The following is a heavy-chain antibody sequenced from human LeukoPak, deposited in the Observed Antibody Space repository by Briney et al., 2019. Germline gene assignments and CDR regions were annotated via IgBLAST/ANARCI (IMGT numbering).Heavy chain of an antibody. V-gene: IGHV4-34*01. J-gene: IGHJ4*02. CDR2: INHSGSS. CDR1: GGSISSYY. Sequence: SETLSLTCTVSGGSISSYYWSWIRQPPGKGLEWIGEINHSGSSNYNPSLKSRVTISVDKSKNQFSLKLSSVTAADTAVYYCARDPGYCSGGSCYSLYYFDYWGQGTLVTVSS. CDR3: ARDPGYCSGGSCYSLYYFDY. D-gene: IGHD2-15*01.